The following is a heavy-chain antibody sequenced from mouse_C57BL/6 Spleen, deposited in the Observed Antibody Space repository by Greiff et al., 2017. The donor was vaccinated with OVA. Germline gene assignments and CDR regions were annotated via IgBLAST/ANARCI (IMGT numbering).Heavy chain of an antibody. D-gene: IGHD6-1*01. J-gene: IGHJ2*01. CDR1: GYTFTSYW. CDR3: ARRNLYYYGY. V-gene: IGHV1-52*01. CDR2: IDPSDSET. Sequence: QVQLQQSGAELVRPGSSVKLSCKASGYTFTSYWMHWVKQRPIQGLEWIGNIDPSDSETHYNQKFKDKATLTVDKSSSTAYMQLSSLTSEDSAVYYFARRNLYYYGYWGQGTTLTVAS.